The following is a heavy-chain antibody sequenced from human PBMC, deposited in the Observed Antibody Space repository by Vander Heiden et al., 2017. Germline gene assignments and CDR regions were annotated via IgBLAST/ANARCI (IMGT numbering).Heavy chain of an antibody. V-gene: IGHV3-15*01. CDR3: TTVGSYYDFWSGYQLDY. CDR2: IKSKTDGGTT. D-gene: IGHD3-3*01. J-gene: IGHJ4*02. CDR1: GFTCSNAW. Sequence: EVQLVESGGGLVKPGGSLRLSCAASGFTCSNAWMGWVRQAPGKGLEWVGRIKSKTDGGTTDYAAPVKGRFTISRDDSKNTLYLQMNSLKTEDTAVYYCTTVGSYYDFWSGYQLDYWGQGTLVTVSS.